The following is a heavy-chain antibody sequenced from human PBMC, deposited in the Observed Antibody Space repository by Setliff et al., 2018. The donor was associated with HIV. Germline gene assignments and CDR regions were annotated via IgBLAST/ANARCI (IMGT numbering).Heavy chain of an antibody. CDR3: ARSQTTMTTNGYAY. D-gene: IGHD4-17*01. Sequence: SVKVSCKASGGAFTNSGISWVRQAPGQGLEWMGEIIPVFGTANYARKLQGRVTITADESTRTAYMELSSLRSEDTAVYYCARSQTTMTTNGYAYWGQGTLVTVSS. V-gene: IGHV1-69*13. CDR2: IIPVFGTA. J-gene: IGHJ4*02. CDR1: GGAFTNSG.